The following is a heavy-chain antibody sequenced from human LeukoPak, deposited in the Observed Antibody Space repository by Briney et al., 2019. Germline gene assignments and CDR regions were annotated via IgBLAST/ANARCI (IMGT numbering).Heavy chain of an antibody. D-gene: IGHD3-10*01. CDR3: AGGGAVYGLN. J-gene: IGHJ4*02. Sequence: GGSLRLSCAASGFTFSSYWMSWVRQAPGKGLEWVANIKEDGSEKYYVDSVKGRFTISRDNARSTLYLQMNSLRVEDTAVYYCAGGGAVYGLNWGQGTLVTVSS. CDR1: GFTFSSYW. CDR2: IKEDGSEK. V-gene: IGHV3-7*02.